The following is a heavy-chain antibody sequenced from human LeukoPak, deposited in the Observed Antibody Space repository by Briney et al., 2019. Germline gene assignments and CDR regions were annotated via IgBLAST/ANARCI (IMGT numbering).Heavy chain of an antibody. CDR1: GGSISSYY. J-gene: IGHJ4*02. V-gene: IGHV4-59*01. CDR3: ARGSRGYSYG. CDR2: IYSSGST. Sequence: SETLSLTCTVSGGSISSYYWSWIRQPPGKGLEWIGYIYSSGSTNYNPSLKSRITISVDTSENQFSLKLSSVTAADTAVYYCARGSRGYSYGWGQGTLVTVSS. D-gene: IGHD5-18*01.